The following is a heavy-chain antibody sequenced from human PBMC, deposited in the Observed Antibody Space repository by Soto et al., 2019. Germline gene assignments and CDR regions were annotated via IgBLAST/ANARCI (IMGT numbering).Heavy chain of an antibody. J-gene: IGHJ6*02. CDR1: GYTFASYW. D-gene: IGHD4-17*01. CDR3: ARLYGDYDMDV. Sequence: PGESLKISCKGSGYTFASYWIGWVRQMPGKGLEWMGIIYPSDSDTTYSPSFQGQVTVSADKSLSTAYLEWSSLKASDTAMYYCARLYGDYDMDVWGQGTTVTVSS. CDR2: IYPSDSDT. V-gene: IGHV5-51*01.